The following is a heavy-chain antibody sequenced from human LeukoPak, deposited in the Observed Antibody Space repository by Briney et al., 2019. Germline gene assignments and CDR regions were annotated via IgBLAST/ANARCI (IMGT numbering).Heavy chain of an antibody. V-gene: IGHV4-34*01. CDR3: ARHGYTNYYYYYYMDV. D-gene: IGHD5-18*01. CDR2: INHSGST. J-gene: IGHJ6*03. Sequence: SETLSLTCAVYGGSFSGYYWSWIRQPPGKGLEWIGEINHSGSTYYNPSLKSRVTISVDTSKNQFSLKLSSVTAADTAVYYCARHGYTNYYYYYYMDVWGKGTTVTISS. CDR1: GGSFSGYY.